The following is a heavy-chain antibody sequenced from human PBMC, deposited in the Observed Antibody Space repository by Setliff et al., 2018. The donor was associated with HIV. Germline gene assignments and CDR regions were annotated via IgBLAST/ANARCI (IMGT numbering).Heavy chain of an antibody. J-gene: IGHJ4*02. CDR1: GFNFRSHG. D-gene: IGHD3-22*01. CDR3: AKDRYYDSSGSPFDY. CDR2: IGSSNHGI. Sequence: AGGSLRLSCAASGFNFRSHGMTWVRQAPGKGLDWVAHIGSSNHGIHYTDSVKGRFTISRDNSKNTLYLQMNSLRAEDTAVYYCAKDRYYDSSGSPFDYWGQGTLVTVS. V-gene: IGHV3-48*01.